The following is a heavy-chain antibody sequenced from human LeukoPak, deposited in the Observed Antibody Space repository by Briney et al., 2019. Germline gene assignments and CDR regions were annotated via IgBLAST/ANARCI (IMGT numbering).Heavy chain of an antibody. CDR3: ARDGLYSYGSAAKCYFDY. CDR2: IYPGDSDT. J-gene: IGHJ4*02. Sequence: ESLEISCRGSGYGFISYWIVWVRQMPGKGLEWMGIIYPGDSDTRYSPSFQGQVTISADKSISTAYLQWSSLKASDTAMYYCARDGLYSYGSAAKCYFDYWGPGSLGSVSS. V-gene: IGHV5-51*01. CDR1: GYGFISYW. D-gene: IGHD5-18*01.